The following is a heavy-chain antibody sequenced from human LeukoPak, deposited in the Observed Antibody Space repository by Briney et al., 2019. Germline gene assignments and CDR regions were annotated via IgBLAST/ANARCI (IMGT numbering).Heavy chain of an antibody. CDR1: GFTFSNYA. CDR2: ISASGGTT. D-gene: IGHD3-9*01. J-gene: IGHJ3*02. CDR3: AKEGGILTPGAFDI. Sequence: PGGSLRLSCAVSGFTFSNYAMSWVRQAPGKGLEWVSDISASGGTTYYADSVKGRFTISRDNSKNTLYLQMNSLRAEDTAVYYCAKEGGILTPGAFDIWGQGTMVTVSS. V-gene: IGHV3-23*01.